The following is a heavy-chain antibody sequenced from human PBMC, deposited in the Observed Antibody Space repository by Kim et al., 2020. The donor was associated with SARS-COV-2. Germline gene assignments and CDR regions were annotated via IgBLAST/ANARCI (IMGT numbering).Heavy chain of an antibody. CDR2: IWYDGSNK. CDR3: AREAPLRLGELSLIDY. V-gene: IGHV3-33*01. D-gene: IGHD3-16*02. Sequence: GGSLRLSCAASGFTFINYGMHWVRQAPGKGLQWVAVIWYDGSNKYYADSVKGRFTISRDNSKNTLYLQMNSLRAEDTAVYYCAREAPLRLGELSLIDYWGQETLVTVSS. CDR1: GFTFINYG. J-gene: IGHJ4*02.